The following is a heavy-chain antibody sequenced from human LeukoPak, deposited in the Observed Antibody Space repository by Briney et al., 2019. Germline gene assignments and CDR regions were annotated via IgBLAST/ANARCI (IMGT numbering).Heavy chain of an antibody. J-gene: IGHJ6*02. CDR1: GGTFSSYA. V-gene: IGHV1-69*04. Sequence: ASVKVSCKASGGTFSSYAISWVRQAPGQGLKWMGRIIPILGIANYAQKFQGRVTITADKSTSTAYMELSGLRSEDTAVYYCARVGLIAAAGRGYYGMDVWGQGTTVTVSS. D-gene: IGHD6-13*01. CDR2: IIPILGIA. CDR3: ARVGLIAAAGRGYYGMDV.